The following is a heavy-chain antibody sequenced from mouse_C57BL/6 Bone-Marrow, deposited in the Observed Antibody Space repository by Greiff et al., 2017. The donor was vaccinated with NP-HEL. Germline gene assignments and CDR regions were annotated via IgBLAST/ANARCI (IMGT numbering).Heavy chain of an antibody. CDR2: ISSGGSYT. D-gene: IGHD2-2*01. CDR3: ARAGYYCAMDY. J-gene: IGHJ4*01. CDR1: GFTFSSYG. Sequence: EVQRVESGGDLVKPGGSLKLSCAASGFTFSSYGMSWVRQTPDKRLEWVATISSGGSYTYYPDSVKGRFTFSRDNAKNTLYLQMSSLKSEDTAMYYCARAGYYCAMDYWGQGTSVTVSS. V-gene: IGHV5-6*01.